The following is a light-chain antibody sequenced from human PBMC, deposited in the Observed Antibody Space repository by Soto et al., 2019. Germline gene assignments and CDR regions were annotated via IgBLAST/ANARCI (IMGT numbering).Light chain of an antibody. CDR2: DAS. Sequence: DIRMTQSPSSLSASLLDRVTITCRSSQSISNRLAWYHQKPGKTPNLLIYDASNLGSGVPSRFSGSGSGTEFTLTISSLQPDDFATYYCQQYDTYSTFGQGTKVDI. V-gene: IGKV1-5*01. CDR3: QQYDTYST. J-gene: IGKJ1*01. CDR1: QSISNR.